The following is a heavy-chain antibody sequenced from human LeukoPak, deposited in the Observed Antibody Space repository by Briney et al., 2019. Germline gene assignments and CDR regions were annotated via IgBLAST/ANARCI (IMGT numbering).Heavy chain of an antibody. J-gene: IGHJ4*02. Sequence: PSETLSLTCTVSGDSITGYYWTWVRQPPGKGLEWIGYVYRTGTSNYNPSVRSRITMSVDTSKNQYSMSLTSVTAADTAVYFCARALDTWSALDYWGLGTLVTVSS. V-gene: IGHV4-59*01. CDR2: VYRTGTS. D-gene: IGHD2-2*02. CDR3: ARALDTWSALDY. CDR1: GDSITGYY.